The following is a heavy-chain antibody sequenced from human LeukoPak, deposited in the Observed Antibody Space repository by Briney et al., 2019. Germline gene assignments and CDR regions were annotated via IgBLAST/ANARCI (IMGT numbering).Heavy chain of an antibody. D-gene: IGHD1-26*01. CDR1: GFTFSNYA. V-gene: IGHV3-23*01. CDR2: ISGSGDNT. J-gene: IGHJ4*02. Sequence: PGGSLRLSCAASGFTFSNYAMSWVRQAPGKGLEWVSSISGSGDNTYYAGSVKGRFTISRDNFKNTLYLQMNSLEADDTAVYYCAKDLALYTGLYTGSFYSPIDCWGQGTLVTVSS. CDR3: AKDLALYTGLYTGSFYSPIDC.